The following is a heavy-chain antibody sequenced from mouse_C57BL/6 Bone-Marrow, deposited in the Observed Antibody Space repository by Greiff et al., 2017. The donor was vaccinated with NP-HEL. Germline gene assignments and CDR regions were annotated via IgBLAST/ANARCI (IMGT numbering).Heavy chain of an antibody. V-gene: IGHV1-7*01. Sequence: QVHVKQSGAELAKPGASVKLSCKASGYTFTSYWMHWVKQRPGQGLEWIGYINPSSGYTKYNQKFKDKATLTADKSSSTAYMQLSSLTYEDSAVYYCASNYYGSSPKYYYAMDYWGQGTSVTVSS. CDR3: ASNYYGSSPKYYYAMDY. CDR2: INPSSGYT. J-gene: IGHJ4*01. D-gene: IGHD1-1*01. CDR1: GYTFTSYW.